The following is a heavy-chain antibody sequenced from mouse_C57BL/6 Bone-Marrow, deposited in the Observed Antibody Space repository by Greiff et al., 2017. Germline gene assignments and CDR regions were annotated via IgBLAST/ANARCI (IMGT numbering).Heavy chain of an antibody. J-gene: IGHJ1*03. CDR3: TRDDSNHRYFDV. D-gene: IGHD2-5*01. CDR2: ISSGGDYI. Sequence: EVQVVESGEGLVKPGGSLKLSCAASGFTFSSYAMSWVRQTPEKRLEWVAYISSGGDYIYYADTVKGRFTISRDNARNTLYLQMSSLKSEDTAMYYCTRDDSNHRYFDVWGTGTTVTVSS. V-gene: IGHV5-9-1*02. CDR1: GFTFSSYA.